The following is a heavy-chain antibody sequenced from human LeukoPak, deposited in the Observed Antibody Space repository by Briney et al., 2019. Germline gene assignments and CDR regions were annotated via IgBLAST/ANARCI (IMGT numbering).Heavy chain of an antibody. D-gene: IGHD3-3*01. CDR3: ARGGGQYYDFWSGFYSPNYGMDV. J-gene: IGHJ6*02. CDR1: GFTFSSYW. CDR2: IKQDGSEK. Sequence: GGSLRLSCAASGFTFSSYWMSWVRQAPGKGLEWVANIKQDGSEKYYVDSVKGRFTISRDNAKNSLYLQMNSLRAEGTAVYYCARGGGQYYDFWSGFYSPNYGMDVWGQGTTVTVFS. V-gene: IGHV3-7*01.